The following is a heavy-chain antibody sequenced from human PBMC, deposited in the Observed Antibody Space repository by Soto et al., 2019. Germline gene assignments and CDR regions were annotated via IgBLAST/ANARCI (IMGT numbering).Heavy chain of an antibody. CDR1: GFTFSSYS. CDR2: ISSSSSTI. V-gene: IGHV3-48*02. J-gene: IGHJ5*02. CDR3: ARDFKIFGVFDNWFDP. Sequence: VQLVESGGGVVQPGRSLRLSCAASGFTFSSYSMNWVRQAPGKGLEWVSYISSSSSTIYYADSVKGRFTISRDNDKNSLYLQMNSRRDEDTAVYYCARDFKIFGVFDNWFDPWGQGTLVTVSS. D-gene: IGHD3-3*01.